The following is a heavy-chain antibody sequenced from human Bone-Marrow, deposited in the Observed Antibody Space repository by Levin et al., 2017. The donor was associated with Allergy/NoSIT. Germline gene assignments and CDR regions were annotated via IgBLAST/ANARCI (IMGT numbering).Heavy chain of an antibody. J-gene: IGHJ4*02. CDR2: THYSGIT. Sequence: SETLSLTCTVSGTSVSADYWSWVRQPPGKGLEWIGSTHYSGITNFHPSLKSGVILSVDTSQNQFSLKLTSVTAADTAVYYCARHGPPLSGYGQSYHFDYWGQGTLVTVSS. CDR3: ARHGPPLSGYGQSYHFDY. CDR1: GTSVSADY. V-gene: IGHV4-59*08. D-gene: IGHD5-12*01.